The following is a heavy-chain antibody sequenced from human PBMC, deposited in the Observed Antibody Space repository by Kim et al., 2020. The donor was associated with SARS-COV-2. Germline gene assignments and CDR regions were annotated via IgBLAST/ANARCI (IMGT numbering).Heavy chain of an antibody. J-gene: IGHJ4*02. CDR3: AKGATVTTHFDY. Sequence: YADSVKGRFTISRDNSKNTLYLQMNSLRAEDTAVYYCAKGATVTTHFDYWGQGTLVTVSS. D-gene: IGHD4-17*01. V-gene: IGHV3-23*01.